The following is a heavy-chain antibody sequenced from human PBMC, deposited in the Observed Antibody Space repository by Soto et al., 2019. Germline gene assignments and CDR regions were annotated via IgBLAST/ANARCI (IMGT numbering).Heavy chain of an antibody. D-gene: IGHD3-22*01. CDR2: IWHDGGEK. Sequence: QVQLVESGGGVVQPGRSLRLSCTASGFTLSDYGMHWVRQAPGKGLEWVAVIWHDGGEKYYADSVTGRFTISRDNSKNTGHHQTDSLGTANTALYYCASDPGLDSPIDYWGQGTLVTVSS. CDR1: GFTLSDYG. CDR3: ASDPGLDSPIDY. V-gene: IGHV3-33*01. J-gene: IGHJ4*02.